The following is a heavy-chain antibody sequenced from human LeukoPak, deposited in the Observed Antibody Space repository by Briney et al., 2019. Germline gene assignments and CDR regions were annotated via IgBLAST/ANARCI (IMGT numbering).Heavy chain of an antibody. CDR3: ANYGYQYYFDY. J-gene: IGHJ4*02. CDR1: GFTFSSYA. D-gene: IGHD2-2*01. CDR2: ISGSGGST. Sequence: GGSLRLSCAASGFTFSSYAMSWARQAPGKGLEWVSAISGSGGSTYYADSVKGRFTISRDNSKNTLYLQMNSLRAEDTAVYYCANYGYQYYFDYWGQGTLVTVSS. V-gene: IGHV3-23*01.